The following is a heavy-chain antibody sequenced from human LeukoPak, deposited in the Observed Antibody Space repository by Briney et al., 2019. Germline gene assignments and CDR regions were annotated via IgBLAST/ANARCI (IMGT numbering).Heavy chain of an antibody. D-gene: IGHD3-10*01. CDR1: GYSFTSYW. Sequence: GESLKISCKGSGYSFTSYWIAWARQMPGKGLEWMGIIYPGDSDTRYSPSFQGQVTISADKSICTAYLQWSSLKASDTAVYYCASSIIRGGYYYYMDVWGKGTTVTVSS. CDR3: ASSIIRGGYYYYMDV. J-gene: IGHJ6*03. CDR2: IYPGDSDT. V-gene: IGHV5-51*01.